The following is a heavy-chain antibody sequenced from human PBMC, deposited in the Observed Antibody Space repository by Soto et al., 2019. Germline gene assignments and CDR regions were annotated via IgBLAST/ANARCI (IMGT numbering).Heavy chain of an antibody. J-gene: IGHJ6*02. CDR2: IIPIFGTA. CDR3: ARAAGVAVAAEPGIGMDV. V-gene: IGHV1-69*13. Sequence: GASVKVSCKASGGTFSSYAISWVRQAPGQGPEWMGGIIPIFGTANYAQKFQGRVTITADESTSTAYMELSSLRSEETAVYYCARAAGVAVAAEPGIGMDVWGQGTTVTVSS. D-gene: IGHD6-19*01. CDR1: GGTFSSYA.